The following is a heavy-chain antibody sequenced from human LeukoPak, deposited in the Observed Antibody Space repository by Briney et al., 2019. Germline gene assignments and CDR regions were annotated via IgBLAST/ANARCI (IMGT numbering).Heavy chain of an antibody. CDR2: IYYSGST. Sequence: SETLSLTCTVSGGSISSSSYYWGWIRQPPGEGLEWIGSIYYSGSTHYNPSLKSRVSISVDTSKNQFSLKLSSVTAADTAVYYCARNATVTTLKRAYNWFDPWGQGTLGTVSS. CDR3: ARNATVTTLKRAYNWFDP. D-gene: IGHD4-17*01. CDR1: GGSISSSSYY. J-gene: IGHJ5*02. V-gene: IGHV4-39*01.